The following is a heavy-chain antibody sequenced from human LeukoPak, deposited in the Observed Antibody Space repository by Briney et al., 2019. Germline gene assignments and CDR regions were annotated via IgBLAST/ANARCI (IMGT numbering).Heavy chain of an antibody. CDR1: GFTFSSYA. D-gene: IGHD2-2*01. CDR3: AKNLRVVPAAKGSYDWGYYFDY. Sequence: GSLRLSCAASGFTFSSYAMSWVRQAPGKGLEWVSAISGSGGSTYYADSVKGRFTISRDNSKNTLYLQMNSLRAEDTAVYYCAKNLRVVPAAKGSYDWGYYFDYWGQGTLVTVSS. CDR2: ISGSGGST. V-gene: IGHV3-23*01. J-gene: IGHJ4*02.